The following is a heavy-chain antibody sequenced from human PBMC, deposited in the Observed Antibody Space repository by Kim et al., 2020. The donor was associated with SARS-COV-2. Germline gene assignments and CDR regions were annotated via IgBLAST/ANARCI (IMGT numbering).Heavy chain of an antibody. CDR3: ARLRGAVYYFDY. J-gene: IGHJ4*02. Sequence: ASVKVSCKASGYTFTSYAMHWVRQAPGQRLEWMGWINAGNGNTKYSQKFQGRVTITRDTSASTAYMELSSLRSEDTAVYYCARLRGAVYYFDYWGQGTLVTVSS. CDR1: GYTFTSYA. CDR2: INAGNGNT. D-gene: IGHD3-10*01. V-gene: IGHV1-3*01.